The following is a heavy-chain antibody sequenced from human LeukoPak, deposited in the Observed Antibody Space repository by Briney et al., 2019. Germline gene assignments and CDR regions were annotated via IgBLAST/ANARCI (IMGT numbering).Heavy chain of an antibody. CDR1: GYTFTTHD. CDR2: MSPNSGDT. Sequence: ASVKVSCKASGYTFTTHDINWVRQAAGQGLEWLGWMSPNSGDTGYAQKFQGRVTMTSDSSISTAYMELSSLRSEDTAIYYCVRTPPNWGFDYWGQGTLVTVSS. CDR3: VRTPPNWGFDY. V-gene: IGHV1-8*01. J-gene: IGHJ4*02. D-gene: IGHD7-27*01.